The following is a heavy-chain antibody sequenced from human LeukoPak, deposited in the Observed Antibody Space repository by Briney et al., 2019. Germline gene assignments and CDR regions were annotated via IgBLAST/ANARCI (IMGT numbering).Heavy chain of an antibody. CDR2: ISSSGSTI. CDR3: ARPARGSYYDY. Sequence: GGSLRLSCAASGFTFSSYEMDWVRQAPGKGLEWVSYISSSGSTIYCADSVKGRFTISRDNAKNSLYLQMNSLRAEDTAVYYCARPARGSYYDYWGQGTLVTVSS. J-gene: IGHJ4*02. V-gene: IGHV3-48*03. D-gene: IGHD1-26*01. CDR1: GFTFSSYE.